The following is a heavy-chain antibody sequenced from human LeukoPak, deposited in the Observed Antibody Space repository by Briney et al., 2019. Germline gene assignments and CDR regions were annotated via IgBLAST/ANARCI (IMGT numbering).Heavy chain of an antibody. V-gene: IGHV3-11*04. Sequence: RPGGSLRLSCAASGFTFSDYYMSWIRQAPGKGLEWVSYISSSGSTIYYADSVKGRFTISRDNAKNSLYLQMNSLSAEDTAVYYCARDRLVGYSSGWNGGYFDYWGQGTLVTVSS. CDR2: ISSSGSTI. D-gene: IGHD6-19*01. CDR3: ARDRLVGYSSGWNGGYFDY. J-gene: IGHJ4*02. CDR1: GFTFSDYY.